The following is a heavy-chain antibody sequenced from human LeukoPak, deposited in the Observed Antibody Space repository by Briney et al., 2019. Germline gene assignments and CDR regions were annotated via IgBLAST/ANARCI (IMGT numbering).Heavy chain of an antibody. J-gene: IGHJ6*04. V-gene: IGHV3-30*04. CDR3: AELGITMIGGV. Sequence: GGSLRLSCAASGFTFSSYAMHWVRQAPGKGLEWVAVISYDGSNKYYADSVKGRFTISRDNSKNTLYLPMNSLRAEDTAVYYCAELGITMIGGVWGKGTTVTISS. CDR1: GFTFSSYA. CDR2: ISYDGSNK. D-gene: IGHD3-10*02.